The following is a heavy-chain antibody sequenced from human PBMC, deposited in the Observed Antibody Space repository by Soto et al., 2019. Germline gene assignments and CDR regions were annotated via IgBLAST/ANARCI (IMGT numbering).Heavy chain of an antibody. D-gene: IGHD3-3*01. J-gene: IGHJ2*01. Sequence: QLQLQESGPGLVKPSETLSLTCTVSGGSISSSSYYWGWIRQPPGKGLEWIGSIYYSGSTYYNPSLKSRVTISVDTSKNQFSLKLSSVTAADTAVYYCARLRTIFGVASRYFDLWGRGTLVTVSS. CDR3: ARLRTIFGVASRYFDL. V-gene: IGHV4-39*01. CDR2: IYYSGST. CDR1: GGSISSSSYY.